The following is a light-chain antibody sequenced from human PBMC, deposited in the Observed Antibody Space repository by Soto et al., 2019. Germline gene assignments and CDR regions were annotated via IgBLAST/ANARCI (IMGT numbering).Light chain of an antibody. CDR3: QHYNSYSRT. V-gene: IGKV3-20*01. Sequence: EIVLTQSPGTLSLSPGERATLSCRASQSVRSSYLAWYQQKPGQAPRLLIYGASSRATGIPARFSGSGSGTEFTLTISSLQPDDFAIYYCQHYNSYSRTFGQGTKVDIK. CDR1: QSVRSSY. CDR2: GAS. J-gene: IGKJ1*01.